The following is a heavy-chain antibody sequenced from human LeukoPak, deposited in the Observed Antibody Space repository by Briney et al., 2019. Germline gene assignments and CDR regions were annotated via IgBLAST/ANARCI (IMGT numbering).Heavy chain of an antibody. Sequence: SETLSLTCTVSDDSISNYYWSWMRQPAGKGLEWIGRLDPSGTTNYSPSLRSRVTMSADTSKNQFSLKLSSVTAADTAVYYCARVDRIVVVVAATTENYFDYWGQGTLVTVSS. CDR1: DDSISNYY. V-gene: IGHV4-4*07. CDR3: ARVDRIVVVVAATTENYFDY. D-gene: IGHD2-15*01. J-gene: IGHJ4*02. CDR2: LDPSGTT.